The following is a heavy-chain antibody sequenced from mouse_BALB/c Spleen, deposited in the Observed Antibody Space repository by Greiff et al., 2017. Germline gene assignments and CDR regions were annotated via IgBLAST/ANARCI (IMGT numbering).Heavy chain of an antibody. V-gene: IGHV5-6-3*01. CDR3: ARNGSSLYYYAMDY. Sequence: EVKLMESGGGLVQPGGSLKLSCAASGFTFSSYGMSWVRQTPDKRLELVATINSNGGSTYYPDSVKGRFTISRDNAKNTLYLQMSSLKSEDIAMYYCARNGSSLYYYAMDYWGQGTSVTVSS. CDR2: INSNGGST. D-gene: IGHD1-1*01. J-gene: IGHJ4*01. CDR1: GFTFSSYG.